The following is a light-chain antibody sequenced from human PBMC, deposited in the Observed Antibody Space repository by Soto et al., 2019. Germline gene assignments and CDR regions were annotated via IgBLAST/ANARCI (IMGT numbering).Light chain of an antibody. CDR2: DVS. CDR1: SSDVGGYNY. V-gene: IGLV2-14*01. CDR3: SSYTSSSTLGV. J-gene: IGLJ2*01. Sequence: QSALTQPASVSGSPGQSITISCTGTSSDVGGYNYVSWYQQHPGKAPKLMIYDVSNRPSGVSNRFAGSKSGNTASLTIPGLQEEDEADYYCSSYTSSSTLGVFGGGANLSVL.